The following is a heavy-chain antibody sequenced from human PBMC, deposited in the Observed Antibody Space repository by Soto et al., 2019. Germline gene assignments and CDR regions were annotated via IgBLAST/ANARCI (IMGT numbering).Heavy chain of an antibody. D-gene: IGHD1-26*01. CDR2: ISYDGSNT. V-gene: IGHV3-30*18. CDR3: AKEGGLSGSYYISSSYYFDY. Sequence: PGGSLRLSCVASGLTFSSYGMHWVRQAPGKGLEWVAIISYDGSNTYYADSVKGRFTISRDNSKNTLYLQMNSLRAEDTSVYYCAKEGGLSGSYYISSSYYFDYSGQGTLVTVSS. CDR1: GLTFSSYG. J-gene: IGHJ4*02.